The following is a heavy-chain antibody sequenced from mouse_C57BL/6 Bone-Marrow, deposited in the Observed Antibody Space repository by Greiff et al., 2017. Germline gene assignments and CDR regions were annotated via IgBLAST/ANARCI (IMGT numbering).Heavy chain of an antibody. Sequence: EVKLMESGGGLVKPGGSLKLSCAASGFTFSSYAMSWVRQTPEKRLEWVATISDGGSYTYYPDNVKGRFTISRDNAKNNLYLQMRHLKSEDTAMYYCARLDYYAMDYWGQGTSVTVSS. CDR1: GFTFSSYA. V-gene: IGHV5-4*03. J-gene: IGHJ4*01. CDR2: ISDGGSYT. CDR3: ARLDYYAMDY.